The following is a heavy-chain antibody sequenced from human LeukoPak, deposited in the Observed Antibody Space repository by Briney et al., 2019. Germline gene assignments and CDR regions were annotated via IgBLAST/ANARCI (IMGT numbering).Heavy chain of an antibody. CDR1: GGSISSGGYY. V-gene: IGHV4-31*03. CDR3: ARVLPPYSNWFDP. CDR2: IYYSGSI. D-gene: IGHD4-11*01. Sequence: SQTLSLTCTVSGGSISSGGYYWSWLRQHPGKGLEWIGYIYYSGSIYYNPSLKSRVTISVDTSKNQFSLKLSSVTAADTAVYYCARVLPPYSNWFDPWGQGTLVTVSS. J-gene: IGHJ5*02.